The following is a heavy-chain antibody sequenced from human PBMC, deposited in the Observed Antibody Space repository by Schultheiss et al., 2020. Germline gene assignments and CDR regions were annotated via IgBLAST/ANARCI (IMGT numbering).Heavy chain of an antibody. Sequence: SVKVSCKASGGTFSSYTISWVRQAPGQGLEWMGRIIPILGIANYAQKFQGRVTITADKSTSTAYMELSSLRSEDTAVYYCARVYSSSFDYYYYGMDVWGQGTTVTVSS. V-gene: IGHV1-69*02. J-gene: IGHJ6*02. CDR3: ARVYSSSFDYYYYGMDV. D-gene: IGHD6-6*01. CDR2: IIPILGIA. CDR1: GGTFSSYT.